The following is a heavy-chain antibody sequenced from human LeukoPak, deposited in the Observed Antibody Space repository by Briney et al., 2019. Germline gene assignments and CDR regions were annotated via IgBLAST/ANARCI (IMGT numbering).Heavy chain of an antibody. Sequence: SETLSLTCAVYGGSFSGYYWSWIRQPPGKGLEWIGEINHSGSTNYNPSLKSRVTISVDTSKNQFSLKLSSVTAADTAVYYCARGYYDFWSGYYPNWFDPWGQGTLVTVSS. CDR1: GGSFSGYY. D-gene: IGHD3-3*01. CDR3: ARGYYDFWSGYYPNWFDP. V-gene: IGHV4-34*01. J-gene: IGHJ5*02. CDR2: INHSGST.